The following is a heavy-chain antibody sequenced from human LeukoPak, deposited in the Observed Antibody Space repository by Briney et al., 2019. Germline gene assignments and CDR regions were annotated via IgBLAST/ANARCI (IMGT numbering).Heavy chain of an antibody. CDR2: IWYDGNNK. D-gene: IGHD2-15*01. J-gene: IGHJ5*02. Sequence: GRSLRLSCAASGFTFSSYGMNWVRQAPGKGLEWVAVIWYDGNNKYYADSVKGRFTISRDSSKNTLYLQMNSLRAEDTAVYYYARDNGEYCRGGSCYAGWFDPWGQGTLVTVSS. V-gene: IGHV3-33*01. CDR3: ARDNGEYCRGGSCYAGWFDP. CDR1: GFTFSSYG.